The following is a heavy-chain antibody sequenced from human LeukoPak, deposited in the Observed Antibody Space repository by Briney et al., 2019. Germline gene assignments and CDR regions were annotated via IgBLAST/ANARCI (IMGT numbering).Heavy chain of an antibody. V-gene: IGHV1-2*02. CDR3: ARGIGVGSSWDPQFDY. CDR2: INPNRGGT. Sequence: ASVKVSCKASGYTFTDYYIHWVRQAPGQGGEWMGWINPNRGGTNYAQNFQGRVTMTRDTSIRTAYMELSRLRSGDTAVYYCARGIGVGSSWDPQFDYWGQGTLVTVSS. D-gene: IGHD6-13*01. CDR1: GYTFTDYY. J-gene: IGHJ4*02.